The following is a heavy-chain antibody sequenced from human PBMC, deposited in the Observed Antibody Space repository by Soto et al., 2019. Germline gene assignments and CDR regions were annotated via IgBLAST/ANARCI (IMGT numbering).Heavy chain of an antibody. CDR2: INHVGGT. CDR1: GGFLSASD. V-gene: IGHV4-34*01. Sequence: SETLSLSCAVYGGFLSASDWAWIRQRPRKGLDWIGEINHVGGTNYNPYLERRVTMSVDTSQNQFSRRLISLTAEDTVMNFCVKIRYQLPSSVLWLDPWGQGTPVTVSS. D-gene: IGHD3-16*01. J-gene: IGHJ5*02. CDR3: VKIRYQLPSSVLWLDP.